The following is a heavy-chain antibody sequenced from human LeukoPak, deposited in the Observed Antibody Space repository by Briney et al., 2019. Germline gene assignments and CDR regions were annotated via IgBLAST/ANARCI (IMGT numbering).Heavy chain of an antibody. Sequence: PSGTLSLTCTVSGTSISSHYWSWVRQPAGKGLEWIGRLYTSGSNKYNPSLKSRVSMSVDTSKNEFSLKLSSVTAADTAVYFCATGESLDYWGQGTLVTVSS. D-gene: IGHD1-14*01. CDR3: ATGESLDY. J-gene: IGHJ4*02. CDR2: LYTSGSN. V-gene: IGHV4-4*07. CDR1: GTSISSHY.